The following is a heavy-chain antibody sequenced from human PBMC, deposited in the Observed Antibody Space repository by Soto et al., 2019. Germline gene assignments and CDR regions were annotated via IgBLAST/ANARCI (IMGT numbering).Heavy chain of an antibody. J-gene: IGHJ4*02. CDR3: AKDGKGYRWNDSFDY. Sequence: EVQLLESGGGLVQPGESLRLSCAASGFTFGSYAMSWVRQAPGKGLEWVSAISGSGGSTYYAESVKGRFTISRDNSKNTLYLQMSRLRGEDTAVYYWAKDGKGYRWNDSFDYWGQGSLVSVSS. CDR1: GFTFGSYA. V-gene: IGHV3-23*01. D-gene: IGHD1-1*01. CDR2: ISGSGGST.